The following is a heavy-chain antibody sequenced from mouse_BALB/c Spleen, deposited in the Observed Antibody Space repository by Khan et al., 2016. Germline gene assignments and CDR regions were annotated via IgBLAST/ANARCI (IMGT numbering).Heavy chain of an antibody. CDR3: TTGFAY. Sequence: EVELVESGGGLVQPGGSMKLSCVASGFTFSNYWMNWVRQSPEKGLEWGAEIRLKSNNYATHYAESVKGRLTISRDDSKSSDYLQMNNLRAEDTGIYYCTTGFAYWGQGTLVTGSA. CDR1: GFTFSNYW. CDR2: IRLKSNNYAT. J-gene: IGHJ3*01. V-gene: IGHV6-6*02.